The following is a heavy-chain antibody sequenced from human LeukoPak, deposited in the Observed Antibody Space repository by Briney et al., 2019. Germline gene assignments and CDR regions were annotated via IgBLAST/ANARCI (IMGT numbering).Heavy chain of an antibody. J-gene: IGHJ4*02. D-gene: IGHD1-7*01. CDR2: ISNSGGAF. CDR1: GFTFRVNY. V-gene: IGHV3-11*04. Sequence: KPGGSLRLSCAASGFTFRVNYMSWIRRAPGKGLEWISYISNSGGAFNYADSVRGRFTVSRDNSKNSLFLQMNSLSAEDTAVYYCARVRRVTGSTGEIVWLFDFWGQGILVTVSA. CDR3: ARVRRVTGSTGEIVWLFDF.